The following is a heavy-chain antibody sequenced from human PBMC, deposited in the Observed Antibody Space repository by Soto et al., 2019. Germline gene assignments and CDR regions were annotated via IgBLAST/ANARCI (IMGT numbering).Heavy chain of an antibody. J-gene: IGHJ4*02. D-gene: IGHD3-3*01. CDR2: IIPIFGTA. CDR3: ARVRVRFLEWLGSEG. CDR1: GGTFSSYA. Sequence: QVQLVQSGAEVKKPGSSVKVSCKASGGTFSSYAISWVRQAPGQGLEWMGGIIPIFGTANYAQKFQGRVTTTADAATSTAYMELSSPRSEDTAVYYCARVRVRFLEWLGSEGWGQGTLVTVSS. V-gene: IGHV1-69*12.